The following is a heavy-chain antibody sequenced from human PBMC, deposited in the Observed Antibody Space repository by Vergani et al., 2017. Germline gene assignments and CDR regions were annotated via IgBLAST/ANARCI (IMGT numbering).Heavy chain of an antibody. D-gene: IGHD5-24*01. V-gene: IGHV3-23*01. J-gene: IGHJ4*02. CDR1: GFHFSSHA. Sequence: EVQLLQSEGAVVQPGGSLRLSCVASGFHFSSHAMRWVRQGHGEGLDGVSSIKNNGDSTHYADSVKGRFTISRDNSKNTLNLQMNCLRVEDTAVYYCGRVSDNYNWGQGTLVTVSS. CDR3: GRVSDNYN. CDR2: IKNNGDST.